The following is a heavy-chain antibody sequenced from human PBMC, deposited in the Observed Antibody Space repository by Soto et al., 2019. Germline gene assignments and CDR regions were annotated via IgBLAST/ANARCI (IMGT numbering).Heavy chain of an antibody. CDR1: GDSVSRNSAA. CDR3: ARDLGQWLVRSNWFDP. CDR2: TYYRSKWYN. D-gene: IGHD6-19*01. V-gene: IGHV6-1*01. J-gene: IGHJ5*02. Sequence: SQTLSLTCAISGDSVSRNSAAWNWIRQSPSRGLEWLGRTYYRSKWYNDYAVSVKSRITINPDTSKNQFSLQLNSVTPEDTAVYYCARDLGQWLVRSNWFDPWGQGTLVTVS.